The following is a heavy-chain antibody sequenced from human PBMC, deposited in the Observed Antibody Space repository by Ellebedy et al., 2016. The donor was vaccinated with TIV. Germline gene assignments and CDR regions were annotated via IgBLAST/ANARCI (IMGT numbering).Heavy chain of an antibody. Sequence: MPSETLSLTCTVSARSLSSSNYYCGWLRQPPGKGLEGIGRILFSGSTYYNPSLKSRVTISFDTSKNHFSLKLSSVTAADTAVYYCARQGRHRGSGCFDYWGQGTLVTVSS. CDR3: ARQGRHRGSGCFDY. J-gene: IGHJ4*02. CDR2: ILFSGST. D-gene: IGHD3-10*01. V-gene: IGHV4-39*01. CDR1: ARSLSSSNYY.